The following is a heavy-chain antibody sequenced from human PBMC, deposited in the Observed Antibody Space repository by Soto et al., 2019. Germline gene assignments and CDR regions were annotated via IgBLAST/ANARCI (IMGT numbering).Heavy chain of an antibody. J-gene: IGHJ4*02. V-gene: IGHV3-30*18. CDR1: GFTFSSYG. CDR3: ANGVTSEGPPALDSSGRNFDY. D-gene: IGHD3-22*01. Sequence: QVQLVESGGGVVQPGRSLRLSCAASGFTFSSYGMHWVRQAPGKGLEWVAVISYDGSNKYYADSVKGRFTISRDNSKNTLYLQMNSLRAEDTAVYYCANGVTSEGPPALDSSGRNFDYWGQGTLVTVSS. CDR2: ISYDGSNK.